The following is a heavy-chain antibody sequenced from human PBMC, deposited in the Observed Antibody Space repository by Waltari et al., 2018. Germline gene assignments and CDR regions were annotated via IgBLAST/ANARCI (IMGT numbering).Heavy chain of an antibody. V-gene: IGHV1-69*08. CDR2: IIPIFGTA. Sequence: QVQLVQSGAEVKKPGSSVKVSCKASGGTFSSYAISWVRQAPGKGLEWMGRIIPIFGTANYAQKVQGRVTSTADKSTSTAYMGLRSLRSEDTAVYYCAIKGGGTAMVDYWGQGTLVTVSS. CDR1: GGTFSSYA. J-gene: IGHJ4*02. CDR3: AIKGGGTAMVDY. D-gene: IGHD5-18*01.